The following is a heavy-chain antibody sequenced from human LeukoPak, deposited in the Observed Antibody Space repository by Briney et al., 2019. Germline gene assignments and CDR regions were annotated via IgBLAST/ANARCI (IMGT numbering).Heavy chain of an antibody. D-gene: IGHD3-22*01. Sequence: SETLSLTCTVSGGSISSGSYYWSWIRQPAGKGLEWIGRIYTSGSTNYNPSLKSRVTISVDTSKNQFSLKLSSVTAADTAVYCCASYYYDSSGYYYYWGQGTLVTVSS. CDR2: IYTSGST. V-gene: IGHV4-61*02. CDR1: GGSISSGSYY. J-gene: IGHJ4*02. CDR3: ASYYYDSSGYYYY.